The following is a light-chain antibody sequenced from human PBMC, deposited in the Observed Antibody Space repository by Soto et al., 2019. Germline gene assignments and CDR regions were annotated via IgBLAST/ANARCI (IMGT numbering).Light chain of an antibody. V-gene: IGLV1-40*01. CDR2: GNS. J-gene: IGLJ1*01. CDR3: QSYDSSLSGYV. CDR1: SSNIGAGYD. Sequence: QSVLTQPPSVSGAPGQRVTISCTGSSSNIGAGYDVHWYQQLPGTAPKLLIYGNSNRPSGVPDRFSGSKSGTSASLAIPGLQAEDAADYYCQSYDSSLSGYVFGTGTKVTVL.